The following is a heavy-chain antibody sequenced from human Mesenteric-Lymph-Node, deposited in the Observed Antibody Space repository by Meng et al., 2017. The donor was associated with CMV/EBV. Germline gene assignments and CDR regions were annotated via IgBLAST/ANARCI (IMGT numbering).Heavy chain of an antibody. D-gene: IGHD1-26*01. CDR1: GGTISSSRDY. CDR2: IYYGGST. J-gene: IGHJ4*02. CDR3: ARVAGYSGSYYFDY. Sequence: SETLSLTCTVSGGTISSSRDYWGWIRQPPGKGLEWIGYIYYGGSTNYNPSLKSRVTISVDTSKNQFSLKLSSVTAADTAVYYCARVAGYSGSYYFDYWGQGTLVTVSS. V-gene: IGHV4-61*05.